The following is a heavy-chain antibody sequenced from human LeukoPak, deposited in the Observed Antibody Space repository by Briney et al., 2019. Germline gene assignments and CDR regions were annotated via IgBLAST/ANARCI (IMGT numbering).Heavy chain of an antibody. CDR2: IRHDGTKT. J-gene: IGHJ4*02. Sequence: GGSLRLSCAASGFSFSSYGLHWVRQAPGKGLEWVSFIRHDGTKTYYADSVKGRFTISRDNSKNTLYLQMNSLRAEDTAVYCCAKDIDSGDYFYYFDYLGQGTLVTVSS. V-gene: IGHV3-30*02. CDR1: GFSFSSYG. D-gene: IGHD4-17*01. CDR3: AKDIDSGDYFYYFDY.